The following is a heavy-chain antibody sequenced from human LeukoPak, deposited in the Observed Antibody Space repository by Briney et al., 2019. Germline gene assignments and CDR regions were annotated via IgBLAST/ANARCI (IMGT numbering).Heavy chain of an antibody. Sequence: SETLSLTCGVYGGSIRGYYWSWIRQPPGKGLEWIGEVNHGGSTNYNPSLKSRVTISVDTSKNQFSLKLSSVTAADTAVYYCARDSAAAGTRAFDIWGQGTMVTVSS. V-gene: IGHV4-34*01. D-gene: IGHD6-13*01. CDR3: ARDSAAAGTRAFDI. J-gene: IGHJ3*02. CDR2: VNHGGST. CDR1: GGSIRGYY.